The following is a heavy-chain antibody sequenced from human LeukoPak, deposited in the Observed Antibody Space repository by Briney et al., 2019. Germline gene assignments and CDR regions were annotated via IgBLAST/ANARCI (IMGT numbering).Heavy chain of an antibody. Sequence: GGSLRLSCAASGFTFSSYAMSWVRQAPGKGLEWVSVISGGGYNTYYADSVKGRFTISRDNPKNTLYLQMNSLRAEDTAVYYCAKDRSSWYYPFDYWGQGTLVTVSS. J-gene: IGHJ4*02. CDR1: GFTFSSYA. CDR2: ISGGGYNT. V-gene: IGHV3-23*01. D-gene: IGHD6-13*01. CDR3: AKDRSSWYYPFDY.